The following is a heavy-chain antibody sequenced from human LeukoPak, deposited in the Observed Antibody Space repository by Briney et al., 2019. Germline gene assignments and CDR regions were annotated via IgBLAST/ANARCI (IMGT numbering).Heavy chain of an antibody. CDR3: ARNWYSSSWYYFDY. CDR2: IIPIFGTA. CDR1: GYTFTSYD. V-gene: IGHV1-69*06. J-gene: IGHJ4*02. Sequence: ASVKVSCKASGYTFTSYDISWVRQAPGQGLEWMGGIIPIFGTANYAQKFQGRVTITADKSTSTAYMELSSLRSEDTAVYYCARNWYSSSWYYFDYWGQGTLVTVSS. D-gene: IGHD6-13*01.